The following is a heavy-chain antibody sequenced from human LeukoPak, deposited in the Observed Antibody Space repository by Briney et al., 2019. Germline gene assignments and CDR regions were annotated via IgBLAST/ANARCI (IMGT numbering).Heavy chain of an antibody. CDR1: GVSISSSNSY. Sequence: SETLSLTCTVSGVSISSSNSYWGWIRQPPGKGLEWIGEINHSGSTNYNPSLKSRVTISVDTSKNQFSLKLSSVTAADTAVYYCASLHSSGWPFDYWGQGTLVTVSS. J-gene: IGHJ4*02. CDR2: INHSGST. D-gene: IGHD6-19*01. V-gene: IGHV4-39*07. CDR3: ASLHSSGWPFDY.